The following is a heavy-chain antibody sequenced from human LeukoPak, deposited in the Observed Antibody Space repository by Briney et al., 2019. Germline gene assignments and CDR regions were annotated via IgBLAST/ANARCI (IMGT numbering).Heavy chain of an antibody. D-gene: IGHD2-15*01. CDR1: GYTLTELS. J-gene: IGHJ4*02. CDR3: ATDLGQWWYR. CDR2: FDPEDGET. Sequence: SVKVSCKVSGYTLTELSMHWVRQAPGKGLEGMGGFDPEDGETIYAQKFQGRVTMTEDTSTDTAYMELSSLRSEDTGVYYCATDLGQWWYRWGQGTLVTVSS. V-gene: IGHV1-24*01.